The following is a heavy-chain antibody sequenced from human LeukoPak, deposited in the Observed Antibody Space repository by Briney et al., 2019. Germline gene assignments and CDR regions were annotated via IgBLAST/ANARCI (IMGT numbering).Heavy chain of an antibody. D-gene: IGHD2-15*01. V-gene: IGHV1-2*02. CDR3: ARLVGSDDAFDI. CDR1: GYTFTGYY. J-gene: IGHJ3*02. CDR2: INPNSGGT. Sequence: ASVKVSCKASGYTFTGYYMHWVRQAPGQGLEWMGWINPNSGGTNYAQKFQGRVTMTRDTSISTAYMELSRLRSDDTAVYYCARLVGSDDAFDIWGQGTMVTVSS.